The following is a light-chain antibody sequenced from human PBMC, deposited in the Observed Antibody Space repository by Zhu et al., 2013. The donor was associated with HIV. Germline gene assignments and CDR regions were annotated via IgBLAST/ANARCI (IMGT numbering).Light chain of an antibody. Sequence: EIVLTQSPATLSLSPGERATLSCRASQSVSRSSLAWYQHKPGQAPRLVLFGVSSRAAGIPDRFSGSGSGTDFTLRVSRVEAEDVGVYYCMQVMNFPWTFGQGTKVEIK. CDR1: QSVSRSS. CDR3: MQVMNFPWT. CDR2: GVS. V-gene: IGKV3-20*01. J-gene: IGKJ1*01.